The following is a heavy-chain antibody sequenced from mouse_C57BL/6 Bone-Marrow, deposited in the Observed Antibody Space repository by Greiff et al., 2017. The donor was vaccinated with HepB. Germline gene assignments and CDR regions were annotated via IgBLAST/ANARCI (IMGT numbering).Heavy chain of an antibody. V-gene: IGHV1-7*01. CDR3: ATITTVVPWYFDV. CDR1: GYTFTSYW. J-gene: IGHJ1*03. CDR2: INPSSGYT. Sequence: VQLQQSGAELAKPGASVKLSCKASGYTFTSYWMHWVKQRPGQGLEWIGYINPSSGYTKYNQKFKDKATLTADKSSSTAYMQLSSLTYEDSAVYYCATITTVVPWYFDVWGTGTTVTVSS. D-gene: IGHD1-1*01.